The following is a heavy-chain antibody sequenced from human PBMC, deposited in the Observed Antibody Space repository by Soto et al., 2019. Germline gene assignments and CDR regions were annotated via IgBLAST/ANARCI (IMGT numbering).Heavy chain of an antibody. D-gene: IGHD5-18*01. CDR3: AGNVGYSYGYQSTPQYYFDY. J-gene: IGHJ4*02. CDR1: GGTFSSYA. V-gene: IGHV1-69*01. Sequence: VKVSCKASGGTFSSYAISWVRQAPGQGLEWMGGIIPIFGTANYAQKFQGRVTITADESTSTAYMELSSLRSEDTAVYYCAGNVGYSYGYQSTPQYYFDYWGQGTLVTVSS. CDR2: IIPIFGTA.